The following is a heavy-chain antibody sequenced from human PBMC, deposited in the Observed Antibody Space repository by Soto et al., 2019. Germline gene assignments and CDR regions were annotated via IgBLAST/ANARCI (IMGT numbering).Heavy chain of an antibody. CDR3: AREGGENYYDSSGYDY. Sequence: ASVKVSCKASGYTFTSYYMHWVRQATGQGLEWMGIINPSGGSTSYAQKIQGRVTMNRDTSTSTVYMELSSLRSEDTAVYYCAREGGENYYDSSGYDYRGQGTLVTVSS. J-gene: IGHJ4*02. V-gene: IGHV1-46*01. CDR1: GYTFTSYY. D-gene: IGHD3-22*01. CDR2: INPSGGST.